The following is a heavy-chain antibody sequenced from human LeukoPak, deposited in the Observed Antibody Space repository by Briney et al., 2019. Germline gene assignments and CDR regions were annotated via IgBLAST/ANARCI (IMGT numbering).Heavy chain of an antibody. CDR3: ARVKMRFLEWLLYFDY. V-gene: IGHV4-39*07. CDR2: IYYSGST. D-gene: IGHD3-3*01. Sequence: PSETLSLTCTVSGGSISSSSYYWGWIRQPPGKGLEWIGSIYYSGSTYYNPSLKSRVTISVDTSKNQFSLKLSSVTAADTAVYYCARVKMRFLEWLLYFDYWGQGTLVTVSS. J-gene: IGHJ4*02. CDR1: GGSISSSSYY.